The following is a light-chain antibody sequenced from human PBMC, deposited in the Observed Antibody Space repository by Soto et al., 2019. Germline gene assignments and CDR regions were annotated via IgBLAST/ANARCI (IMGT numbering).Light chain of an antibody. J-gene: IGKJ1*01. CDR1: QSVLLSSQNKNC. CDR3: HQYCTIPRT. CDR2: WAS. V-gene: IGKV4-1*01. Sequence: DIVVTQSPESLAVSLGERATINCKSTQSVLLSSQNKNCITWYQQKPGQPPKVLIYWASTRNSGVPDRFSGSGSGTDFTLTVSSLQAEDVAVYYCHQYCTIPRTFGQGTKVEIK.